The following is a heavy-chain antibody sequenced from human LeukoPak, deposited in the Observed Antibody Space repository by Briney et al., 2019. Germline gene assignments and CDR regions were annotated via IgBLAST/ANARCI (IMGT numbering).Heavy chain of an antibody. Sequence: GGSLRLSCAASGFTFSRYWMSWVRQAPGKGLEWVASIEEDGSEKYYVDSVKGRCTISRDSAKNTLYLQMNSLRVEDTAVYYCARASGPAGTAWHFDFWGQGTLVTVSS. V-gene: IGHV3-7*05. D-gene: IGHD1-7*01. J-gene: IGHJ4*02. CDR2: IEEDGSEK. CDR3: ARASGPAGTAWHFDF. CDR1: GFTFSRYW.